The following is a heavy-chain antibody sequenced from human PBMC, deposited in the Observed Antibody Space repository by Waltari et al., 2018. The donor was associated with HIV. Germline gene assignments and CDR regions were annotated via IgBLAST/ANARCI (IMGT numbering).Heavy chain of an antibody. V-gene: IGHV5-51*03. CDR2: IYPGDSDT. J-gene: IGHJ6*02. D-gene: IGHD1-26*01. CDR1: GYSFTSYW. Sequence: EIQLVQSGAEVKETRESLKISRKGFGYSFTSYWIGWVRQMPGKGLEWIGIIYPGDSDTRYSPSFQGQVTISADKSINTAYLQWSRLKASDTAIYYCARYRYSGSYSPYNYDMDVWGHGTTVTVSS. CDR3: ARYRYSGSYSPYNYDMDV.